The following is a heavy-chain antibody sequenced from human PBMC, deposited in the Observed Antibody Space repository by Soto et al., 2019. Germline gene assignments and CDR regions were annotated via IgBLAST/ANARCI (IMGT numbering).Heavy chain of an antibody. J-gene: IGHJ5*02. CDR2: IYWDDDK. CDR1: GFSLSTSGVG. D-gene: IGHD3-22*01. CDR3: AHSLIGYYYDSSGSNWFDP. Sequence: QITLKESGPTLVKPTQTLTLTCTFSGFSLSTSGVGVGWIRQPPGKALEWLALIYWDDDKRYSPSLKSRLTIPKDTPKNQVVLTMTNMDPVDTATYYCAHSLIGYYYDSSGSNWFDPWGQGTLVTVSS. V-gene: IGHV2-5*02.